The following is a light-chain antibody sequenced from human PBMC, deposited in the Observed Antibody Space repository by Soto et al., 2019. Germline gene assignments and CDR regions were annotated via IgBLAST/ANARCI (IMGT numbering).Light chain of an antibody. CDR3: NSFTTTNTYV. Sequence: QSALTQPASVSGSPGQSITISCTGASSDVSGFDHVSWYQQHPGKVPRLLIYDVSSRPSGVSDRLSGSKSGNTASLTISGLQAEDEADYYCNSFTTTNTYVFGTGTKVTVL. CDR1: SSDVSGFDH. J-gene: IGLJ1*01. V-gene: IGLV2-14*03. CDR2: DVS.